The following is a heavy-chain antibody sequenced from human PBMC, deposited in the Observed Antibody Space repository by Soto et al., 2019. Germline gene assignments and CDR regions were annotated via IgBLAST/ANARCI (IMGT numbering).Heavy chain of an antibody. D-gene: IGHD4-17*01. Sequence: QVQLVQSGAEVKKPGASVKVSCKASGYTFTGYYMPWVRQAPGQGLEWMGWINPNSGGTNYAQKFQGRVTMTRDTCISTAYMELSRLRSDDTAVYYCSRNHLDGDYGDYWGQGTLVTVSS. CDR1: GYTFTGYY. J-gene: IGHJ4*02. CDR3: SRNHLDGDYGDY. CDR2: INPNSGGT. V-gene: IGHV1-2*02.